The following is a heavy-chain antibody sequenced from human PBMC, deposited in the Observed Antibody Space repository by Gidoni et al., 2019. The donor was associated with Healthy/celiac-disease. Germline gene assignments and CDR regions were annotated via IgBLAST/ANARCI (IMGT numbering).Heavy chain of an antibody. CDR2: IYYSGST. V-gene: IGHV4-59*09. D-gene: IGHD6-19*01. Sequence: LEWIGYIYYSGSTNYNPSLKSRVTISVDTSKNQFSLKLSSVTAADTAVYYCARGTVPKQWLTLGYYYGMDVWGQGTTVTVSS. J-gene: IGHJ6*02. CDR3: ARGTVPKQWLTLGYYYGMDV.